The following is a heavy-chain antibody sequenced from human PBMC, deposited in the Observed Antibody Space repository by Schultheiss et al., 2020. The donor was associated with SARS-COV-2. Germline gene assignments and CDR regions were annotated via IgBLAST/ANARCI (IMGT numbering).Heavy chain of an antibody. V-gene: IGHV4-61*01. CDR1: GTPVYSGRYY. J-gene: IGHJ4*02. CDR3: ARDRVASPGFYDI. D-gene: IGHD2/OR15-2a*01. CDR2: IWYSGST. Sequence: SETLSLTCYVSGTPVYSGRYYWHWLRQPPGKGLGWIGYIWYSGSTKYNPSLESRVTMSVDRPKNQLSLKLTSMSAADTAVYYCARDRVASPGFYDIWGQGTLVTVSS.